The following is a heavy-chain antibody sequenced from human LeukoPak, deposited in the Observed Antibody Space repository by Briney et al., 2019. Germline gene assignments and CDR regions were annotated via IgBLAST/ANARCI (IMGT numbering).Heavy chain of an antibody. CDR2: ISSGGGNI. CDR3: ARVQVVRGVRTNFDY. D-gene: IGHD3-10*01. CDR1: GGSFSGYY. V-gene: IGHV3-11*04. Sequence: LSLTCAVYGGSFSGYYWSWIRQPPGKGLEWVSYISSGGGNIYYADSVKGRFTISRDSAKSLLYLQMNSLRAEDTAVYYCARVQVVRGVRTNFDYWGQGTLVTVSS. J-gene: IGHJ4*02.